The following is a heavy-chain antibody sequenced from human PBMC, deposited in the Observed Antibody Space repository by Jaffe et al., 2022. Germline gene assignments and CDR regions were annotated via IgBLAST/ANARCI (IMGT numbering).Heavy chain of an antibody. V-gene: IGHV4-38-2*01. D-gene: IGHD4-17*01. J-gene: IGHJ5*02. CDR3: ASWTYGDYGNWFDP. CDR2: IYHSGST. CDR1: GYSISSGYY. Sequence: QVQLQESGPGLVKPSETLSLTCAVSGYSISSGYYWGWIRQPPGKGLEWIGSIYHSGSTYYNPSLKSRVTISVDTSKNQFSLKLSSVTAADTAVYYCASWTYGDYGNWFDPWGQGTLVTVSS.